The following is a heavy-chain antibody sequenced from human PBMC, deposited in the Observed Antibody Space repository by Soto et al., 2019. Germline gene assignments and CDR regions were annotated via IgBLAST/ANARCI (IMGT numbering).Heavy chain of an antibody. J-gene: IGHJ6*02. Sequence: EVQLVESGGGLVKPGGSLTLSCAASGFTFSSYSMNWARQAPGKGLEWVSSIRGVDNNKYYAASVKGRFTISRDNAKNSLFLHFSGLTAQDTGVFFRARDRVKGALPQYGMDVWGQGTTVTVSS. V-gene: IGHV3-21*01. CDR3: ARDRVKGALPQYGMDV. D-gene: IGHD1-26*01. CDR1: GFTFSSYS. CDR2: IRGVDNNK.